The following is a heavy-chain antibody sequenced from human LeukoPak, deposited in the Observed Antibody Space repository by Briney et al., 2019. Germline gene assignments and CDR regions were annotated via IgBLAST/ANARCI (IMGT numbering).Heavy chain of an antibody. CDR2: IKSDGSST. CDR1: GFTFSNYW. V-gene: IGHV3-74*01. Sequence: PGGSLRLSCAASGFTFSNYWMHWVRQAPGKGLVWVSRIKSDGSSTEYAESVKGRFTISRDNAKNTLYLQMNSLRAEDTAVYYCASALGYFSASCSWGQGTLVTVSS. CDR3: ASALGYFSASCS. J-gene: IGHJ5*02. D-gene: IGHD2-15*01.